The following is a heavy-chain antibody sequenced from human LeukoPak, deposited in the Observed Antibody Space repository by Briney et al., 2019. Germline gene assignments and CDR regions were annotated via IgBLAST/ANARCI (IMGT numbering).Heavy chain of an antibody. CDR1: GYTFTDYY. D-gene: IGHD6-13*01. CDR3: ARSLIRIAAASTGGY. V-gene: IGHV1-2*02. Sequence: ASVKVSCKASGYTFTDYYIHWVRQAPGQGLEWMGWINPKSGGTNYAQNFQGRVTMTRVTSISTAYMELSRLRSDDTAVYYCARSLIRIAAASTGGYWGQGTLVTVSS. CDR2: INPKSGGT. J-gene: IGHJ4*02.